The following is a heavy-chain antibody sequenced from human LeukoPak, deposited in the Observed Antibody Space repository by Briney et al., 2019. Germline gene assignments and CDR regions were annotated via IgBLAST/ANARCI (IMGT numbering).Heavy chain of an antibody. CDR1: GDSVSSNSAA. Sequence: PSQTLSLTCAISGDSVSSNSAAWNWIRQSPSRGLEWLGRTYYRSKWYNDYAVSVKSRITISPDTSKNQFSLQLNSVTPEDTAVYYCARSIAAAVYYYYYGMDVWGQGTTVTVSS. J-gene: IGHJ6*02. CDR3: ARSIAAAVYYYYYGMDV. D-gene: IGHD6-13*01. CDR2: TYYRSKWYN. V-gene: IGHV6-1*01.